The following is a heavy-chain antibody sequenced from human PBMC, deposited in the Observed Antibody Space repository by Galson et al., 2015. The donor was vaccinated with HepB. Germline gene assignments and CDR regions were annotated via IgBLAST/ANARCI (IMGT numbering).Heavy chain of an antibody. CDR3: ALTTFYYYYMDV. D-gene: IGHD3-10*02. J-gene: IGHJ6*03. V-gene: IGHV3-21*01. CDR1: GFTFSSYS. CDR2: ISSSSSYI. Sequence: SLRLSCAASGFTFSSYSMNWVRQAPGKGLEWVSSISSSSSYIYYADSVKGRFTISRDNAKNSLYLQMNSLRAEDTAVYYCALTTFYYYYMDVWGKGTTVTVSS.